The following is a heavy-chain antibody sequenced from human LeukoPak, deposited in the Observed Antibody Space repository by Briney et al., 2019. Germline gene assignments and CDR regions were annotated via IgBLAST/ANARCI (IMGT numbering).Heavy chain of an antibody. CDR2: IHHSGGT. D-gene: IGHD5-24*01. V-gene: IGHV4-4*02. CDR3: ARGRSTWPYFDY. CDR1: GASVSRNW. Sequence: SEPLSLTCTVSGASVSRNWWSWVRQPPGKGLEWIGEIHHSGGTNYNPSLKSRVTMSLDNSNNHFSLKLSSVTAADTAVYYCARGRSTWPYFDYWGQGTLVTVSS. J-gene: IGHJ4*02.